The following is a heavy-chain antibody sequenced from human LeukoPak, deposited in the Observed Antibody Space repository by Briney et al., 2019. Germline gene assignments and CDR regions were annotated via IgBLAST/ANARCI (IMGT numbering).Heavy chain of an antibody. D-gene: IGHD3-22*01. V-gene: IGHV4-4*02. CDR2: IYHSGST. J-gene: IGHJ3*02. CDR3: ARDYYDTSGNSQGFDI. CDR1: GGSISSSNW. Sequence: SETLSLTCAVSGGSISSSNWWSWVRQPPGKGLEWIGEIYHSGSTNYNPSLKSRVTISIDTSNNHFSLKLTSVTAADTALYYCARDYYDTSGNSQGFDIWGQGTMVTVSS.